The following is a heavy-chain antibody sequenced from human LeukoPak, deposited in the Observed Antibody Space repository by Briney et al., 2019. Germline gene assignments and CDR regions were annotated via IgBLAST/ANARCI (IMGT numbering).Heavy chain of an antibody. CDR1: GYSFTSYW. J-gene: IGHJ3*02. CDR3: ARRWGTYDILTGYYRDQDAFDI. Sequence: GESLKISCKSSGYSFTSYWIGWVRQMPGKGLEWMGIIYPDDSDISYRPSFQGQVTISVDKSISTAYLQWSSLKASDTAMYYCARRWGTYDILTGYYRDQDAFDIWGQGTMFTVSP. CDR2: IYPDDSDI. D-gene: IGHD3-9*01. V-gene: IGHV5-51*01.